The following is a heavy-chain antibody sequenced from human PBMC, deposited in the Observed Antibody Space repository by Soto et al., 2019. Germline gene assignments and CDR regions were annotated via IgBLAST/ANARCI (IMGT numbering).Heavy chain of an antibody. J-gene: IGHJ5*02. CDR3: ARHRARNWFDP. CDR2: IYYSWST. Sequence: SETLSLTCIGYGGSISSSSYYWCWIRQPPGKGLEWSGSIYYSWSTYYNPSLTSRVTISVDTSKNQFSLKLSSVTSADSPVLYGARHRARNWFDPGGQGTLVTVS. V-gene: IGHV4-39*01. CDR1: GGSISSSSYY.